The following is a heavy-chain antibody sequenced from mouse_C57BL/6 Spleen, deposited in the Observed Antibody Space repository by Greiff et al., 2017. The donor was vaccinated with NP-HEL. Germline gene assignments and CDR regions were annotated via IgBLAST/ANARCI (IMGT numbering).Heavy chain of an antibody. V-gene: IGHV1-22*01. CDR3: ARVRYGSSYGYFDV. CDR1: GYTFTDYN. CDR2: INPNNGGT. J-gene: IGHJ1*03. D-gene: IGHD1-1*01. Sequence: EVQLQQSGPELVKPGASVKMSCKASGYTFTDYNMHWVKQSHGKSLEWIGYINPNNGGTSYNQKFKGKATLTVNKSSSTAYMELRSLTSEDSAVYYCARVRYGSSYGYFDVWGTGTTVTVSS.